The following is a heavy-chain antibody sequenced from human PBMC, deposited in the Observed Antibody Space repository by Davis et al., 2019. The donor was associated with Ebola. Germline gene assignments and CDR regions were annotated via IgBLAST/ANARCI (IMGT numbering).Heavy chain of an antibody. CDR2: ISSSSSYI. Sequence: GESLKISCAASGFTFSSYSMNWVRQAPGKGLEWVSSISSSSSYIYYADSVKGRFTISRDNAKNSLYLQMNSLRAEDTAVYYCARVRWPIQTLDYWGQGTLVTVSS. D-gene: IGHD5-18*01. CDR1: GFTFSSYS. CDR3: ARVRWPIQTLDY. J-gene: IGHJ4*02. V-gene: IGHV3-21*01.